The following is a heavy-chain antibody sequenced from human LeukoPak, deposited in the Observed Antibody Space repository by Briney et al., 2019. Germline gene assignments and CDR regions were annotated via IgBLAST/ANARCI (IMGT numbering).Heavy chain of an antibody. Sequence: PGGSLRLSCAASGFTFSSYGMHWVRQAPGKGLEWMAVISYDGSNKYYADSVKGRFTISRDNSKNTLYLQMNSLGAEDTAVYYCAIQTTVTKTFDYWGQGTLVTVSS. CDR1: GFTFSSYG. CDR3: AIQTTVTKTFDY. J-gene: IGHJ4*02. CDR2: ISYDGSNK. D-gene: IGHD4-17*01. V-gene: IGHV3-30*03.